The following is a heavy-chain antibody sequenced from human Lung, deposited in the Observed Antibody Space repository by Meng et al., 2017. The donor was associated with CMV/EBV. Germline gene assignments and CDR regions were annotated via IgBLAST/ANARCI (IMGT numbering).Heavy chain of an antibody. CDR3: VRDRIAYGLDV. Sequence: ETXSLXCDASGFRFDDFGMGWVRQAPGKGLEWISGIDWNGGRTVYADSVKGRFTISRDNAENSLYVQMNSLRDEDTAVYYCVRDRIAYGLDVWGQGTTVTVSS. CDR1: GFRFDDFG. V-gene: IGHV3-20*04. CDR2: IDWNGGRT. D-gene: IGHD2-15*01. J-gene: IGHJ6*02.